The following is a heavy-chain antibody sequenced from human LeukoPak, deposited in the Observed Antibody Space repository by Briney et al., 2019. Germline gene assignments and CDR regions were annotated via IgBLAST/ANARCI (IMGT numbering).Heavy chain of an antibody. J-gene: IGHJ6*02. V-gene: IGHV1-3*01. Sequence: ASVKVSCKASGYTFTNYAIHWVRQAPGQSLDWMGQINGGLENTKHSQRFLGRVTITRDISANTAYMELSSLTSEDTAVYYCARAEVLLSYGHNKHCLDVWGQGTTVTVSS. CDR3: ARAEVLLSYGHNKHCLDV. CDR1: GYTFTNYA. D-gene: IGHD3-10*01. CDR2: INGGLENT.